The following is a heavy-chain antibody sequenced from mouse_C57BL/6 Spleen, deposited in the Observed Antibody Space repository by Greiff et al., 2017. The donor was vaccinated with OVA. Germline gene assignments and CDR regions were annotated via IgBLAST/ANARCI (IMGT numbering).Heavy chain of an antibody. D-gene: IGHD1-1*01. CDR3: SRRGFITTIVAAY. V-gene: IGHV1-22*01. CDR2: INPNNGGT. CDR1: GYTFTDYN. Sequence: VQLQQSGPELVKPGASVKMSCKASGYTFTDYNMHWVKQSHGKSLEWIGYINPNNGGTSYNQKFKGKATLTVNTSSSTAYMALSSLTSEDSAVYYSSRRGFITTIVAAYWGKGTTLTVS. J-gene: IGHJ2*01.